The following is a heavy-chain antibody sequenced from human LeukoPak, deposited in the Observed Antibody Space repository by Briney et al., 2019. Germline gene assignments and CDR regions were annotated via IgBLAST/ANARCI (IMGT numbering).Heavy chain of an antibody. D-gene: IGHD3-3*02. CDR1: GFTFSSYA. Sequence: GGSLRVSCAASGFTFSSYAMSWVRQAPGNGLEWVSAISGSGGSTYYADSVKGRFTISRDNSKNTLYLQMNSLRAEDTAVYYCAKMNNPIFFDYWGQGTLVTVSS. J-gene: IGHJ4*02. V-gene: IGHV3-23*01. CDR3: AKMNNPIFFDY. CDR2: ISGSGGST.